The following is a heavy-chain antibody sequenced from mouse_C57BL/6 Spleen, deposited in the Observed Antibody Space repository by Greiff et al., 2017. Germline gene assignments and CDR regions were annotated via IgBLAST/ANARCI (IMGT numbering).Heavy chain of an antibody. D-gene: IGHD1-1*01. J-gene: IGHJ4*01. CDR2: SRNKANDYTT. CDR1: GFTFSDFY. CDR3: ARVSVVEDAMDY. V-gene: IGHV7-1*01. Sequence: EVQVVESGGGLVQSGRSLRLSCATSGFTFSDFYMEWVRQAPGKGLEWIAASRNKANDYTTEYSASVKGRFIVSRDTSQSILYLQMNALRAEDTAIYYCARVSVVEDAMDYWGQGTSVTVSS.